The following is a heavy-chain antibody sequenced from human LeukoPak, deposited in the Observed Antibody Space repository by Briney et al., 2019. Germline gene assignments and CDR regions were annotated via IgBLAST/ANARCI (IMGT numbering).Heavy chain of an antibody. Sequence: GGSLRLSCAASGFTFSSYDMHWVRQATGKGLEWVSAIDTAGNTFYPGSVKGRFTFSREDAKDSLYLQMNNVRAGDTALYFCARTSKVTSVMDIWGQGTMVTVSS. J-gene: IGHJ3*02. V-gene: IGHV3-13*04. CDR3: ARTSKVTSVMDI. CDR2: IDTAGNT. CDR1: GFTFSSYD. D-gene: IGHD3-16*01.